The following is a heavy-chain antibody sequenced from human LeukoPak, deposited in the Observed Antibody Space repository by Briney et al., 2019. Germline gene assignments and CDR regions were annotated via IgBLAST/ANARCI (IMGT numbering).Heavy chain of an antibody. V-gene: IGHV5-51*01. Sequence: GESLKISCKTSGYTFISYWIGWVRQMPGKGLEWMGIIFPVNSDTRYSPSFQGQVTISADKSTSTTYLQWSGLKASDTAMYYCGRLQSGKGESWAMDVWGKGTTVTVSS. D-gene: IGHD2-21*01. J-gene: IGHJ6*03. CDR2: IFPVNSDT. CDR3: GRLQSGKGESWAMDV. CDR1: GYTFISYW.